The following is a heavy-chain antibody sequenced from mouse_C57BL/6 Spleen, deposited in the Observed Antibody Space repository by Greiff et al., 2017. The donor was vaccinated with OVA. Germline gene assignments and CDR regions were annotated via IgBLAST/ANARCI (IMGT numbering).Heavy chain of an antibody. CDR3: AREGYYGSVDY. J-gene: IGHJ2*01. D-gene: IGHD1-1*01. CDR1: GYTFTSST. CDR2: INPSSGYT. V-gene: IGHV1-4*01. Sequence: VQLQQSGAELARPGASVKMSCKASGYTFTSSTMHWVKQRPGQGLEWIGYINPSSGYTKYNQKFKDKATLTADKSSSTAYMQLSSLTSEDSAVYYCAREGYYGSVDYWGQGTTLTVSS.